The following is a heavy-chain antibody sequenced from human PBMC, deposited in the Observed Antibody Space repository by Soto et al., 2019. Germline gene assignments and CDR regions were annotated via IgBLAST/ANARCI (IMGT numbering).Heavy chain of an antibody. CDR3: AREDTAMVTFDY. Sequence: SETLSLTCAVSGGSISSGGYSWIWIRQAPGKGLEWIGYIYHSGSTYYNPSLKSRVTISVDRSKNQFSLKLSSVTAADTAVYYCAREDTAMVTFDYWGQGTLVTVSS. CDR1: GGSISSGGYS. J-gene: IGHJ4*02. V-gene: IGHV4-30-2*01. CDR2: IYHSGST. D-gene: IGHD5-18*01.